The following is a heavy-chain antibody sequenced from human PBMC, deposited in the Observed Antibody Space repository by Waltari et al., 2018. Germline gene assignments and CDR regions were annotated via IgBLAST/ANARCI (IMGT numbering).Heavy chain of an antibody. CDR3: ARVWNDDYFDY. Sequence: QVQLQESGPGLVKPSETLSLTCALSGSSISSCYYSRWIRQPPGKGLEWIGTISQSGSTYYNPSLKSRVAISVDTSNNQFSLKLTSVTAADTAVYYCARVWNDDYFDYGGQGTLVTVSS. CDR2: ISQSGST. V-gene: IGHV4-38-2*01. CDR1: GSSISSCYY. D-gene: IGHD1-1*01. J-gene: IGHJ4*02.